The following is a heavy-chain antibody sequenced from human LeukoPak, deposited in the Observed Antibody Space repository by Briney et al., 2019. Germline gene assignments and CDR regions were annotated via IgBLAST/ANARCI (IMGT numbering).Heavy chain of an antibody. CDR1: GFTFSSYE. Sequence: GGSLRLSCAASGFTFSSYEMNWVRQAPGKVLEWVSYISSSGSTIYYADSVKGRFTISRDNAKNSLYLQMNSLRAEDTAVYYCARDRWGYFDYWGQGTLVTVSS. J-gene: IGHJ4*02. CDR2: ISSSGSTI. D-gene: IGHD3-16*01. CDR3: ARDRWGYFDY. V-gene: IGHV3-48*03.